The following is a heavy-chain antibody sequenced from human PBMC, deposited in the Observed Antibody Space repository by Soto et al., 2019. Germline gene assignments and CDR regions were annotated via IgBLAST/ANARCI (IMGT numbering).Heavy chain of an antibody. CDR2: IRSKAYGGTT. V-gene: IGHV3-49*03. Sequence: GGSLRLSCTASGFTFGDYAMSWFRQAPGKGLEWVGFIRSKAYGGTTEYAASVKGRFTISRDDSKSIAYLQMNSLKTEDTAVYYCTRDGLGGSGSYYLYYYYYYMDVWGKGTTVTVSS. CDR1: GFTFGDYA. J-gene: IGHJ6*03. CDR3: TRDGLGGSGSYYLYYYYYYMDV. D-gene: IGHD3-10*01.